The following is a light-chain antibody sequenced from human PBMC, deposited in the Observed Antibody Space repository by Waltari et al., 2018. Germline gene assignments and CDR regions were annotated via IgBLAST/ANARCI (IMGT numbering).Light chain of an antibody. J-gene: IGKJ4*01. CDR2: QAS. CDR3: QQYNSYSLLS. CDR1: QSISKW. V-gene: IGKV1-5*03. Sequence: DIQMTQSPSTLSASVGDRVIFRCRASQSISKWLSWYQQNPGKAPKLLIYQASTLESGVPARFSGRGSGTEFTLTISSLQPEDFATYYCQQYNSYSLLSFGGGTKVEIK.